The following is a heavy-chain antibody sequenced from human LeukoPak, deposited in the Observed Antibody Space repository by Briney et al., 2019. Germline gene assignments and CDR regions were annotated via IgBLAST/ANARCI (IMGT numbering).Heavy chain of an antibody. V-gene: IGHV5-51*01. Sequence: GESLKISCKGSGYSFTTYWIGWVRQMPGKGLERMGIIYPGDSDTRYSPSFQGQVIISADKTISTAYLQWSSLKASDTAVYYCARVIAARTKYFDYWGQGTLVTVSS. CDR1: GYSFTTYW. CDR2: IYPGDSDT. J-gene: IGHJ4*02. CDR3: ARVIAARTKYFDY. D-gene: IGHD6-6*01.